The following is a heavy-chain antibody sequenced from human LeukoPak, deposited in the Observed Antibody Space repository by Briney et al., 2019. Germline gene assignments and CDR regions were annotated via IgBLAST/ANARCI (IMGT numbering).Heavy chain of an antibody. Sequence: ASVKVSCKASGYTFTSYGISWVRQAPAQGLEWMGWISAYNGNTNYAQKLQGRVTMTTNTSTSTAYMELRSLRSDDTAVYYCARDLRTFLEYSGYDEIPFDYWGQGTLVTVSS. D-gene: IGHD5-12*01. CDR1: GYTFTSYG. V-gene: IGHV1-18*01. CDR3: ARDLRTFLEYSGYDEIPFDY. J-gene: IGHJ4*02. CDR2: ISAYNGNT.